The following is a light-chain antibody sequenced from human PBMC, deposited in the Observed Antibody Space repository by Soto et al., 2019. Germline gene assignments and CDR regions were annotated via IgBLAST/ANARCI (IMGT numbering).Light chain of an antibody. CDR2: DAS. Sequence: EIVLTQSPVTLSLSPGERATLSCRVSQSISKYLAWYQQKPGQAPRLLIYDASNRAAGIPARFTGSGSGTDFTLTISSLEPEDFAVYYCQQRSNWQGTFGGGTKVEIK. CDR1: QSISKY. J-gene: IGKJ4*01. CDR3: QQRSNWQGT. V-gene: IGKV3-11*01.